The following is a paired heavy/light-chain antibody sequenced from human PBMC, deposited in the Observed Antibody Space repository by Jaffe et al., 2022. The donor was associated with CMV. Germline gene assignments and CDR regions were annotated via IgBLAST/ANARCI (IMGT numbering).Heavy chain of an antibody. CDR3: ARESYVDSTGYSGGAFDI. Sequence: EVQLAESGGGSVHPGGSLRLSCAASGFTFSNYWMSWVRQAPGKGLEWVANIRQDESEKHFVASVRGRFAISRDNVKKSVYLQMNNLRTEDTGIYYCARESYVDSTGYSGGAFDIWGQGTTVTVSS. J-gene: IGHJ3*02. D-gene: IGHD3-22*01. V-gene: IGHV3-7*03. CDR2: IRQDESEK. CDR1: GFTFSNYW.
Light chain of an antibody. Sequence: QPVLTQSPSASVSLGDSVKLTCTLSSEHSNYAIAWHQQQAEKGPRFLMKLYSDGSHNKGDGIPDRFSGSSSGAERYLTISRLQSEDEADYYCQTWVAGIQVFGGGTKLIVL. CDR2: LYSDGSH. J-gene: IGLJ3*02. V-gene: IGLV4-69*01. CDR1: SEHSNYA. CDR3: QTWVAGIQV.